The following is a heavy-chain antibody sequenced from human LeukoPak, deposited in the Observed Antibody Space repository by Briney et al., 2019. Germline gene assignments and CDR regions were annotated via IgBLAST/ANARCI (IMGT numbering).Heavy chain of an antibody. Sequence: PGGSLRLSCAASGFTFSNYWMSWVGPAPGKGLDGVAHINQDGSEKYFVDSVKDRFTISRDNAQNSLYLQVNSLTAEDTALYYCTRIRSGSQEYWGQGTRVSVFS. CDR3: TRIRSGSQEY. D-gene: IGHD1-26*01. V-gene: IGHV3-7*01. J-gene: IGHJ4*02. CDR2: INQDGSEK. CDR1: GFTFSNYW.